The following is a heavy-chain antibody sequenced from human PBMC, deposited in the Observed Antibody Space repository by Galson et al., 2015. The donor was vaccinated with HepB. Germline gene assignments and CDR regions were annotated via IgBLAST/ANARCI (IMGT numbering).Heavy chain of an antibody. CDR1: GFTFSSYS. CDR3: ARDGDGSGSYYYYYYYGMDV. D-gene: IGHD3-10*01. Sequence: LRLSCAASGFTFSSYSMNWVRQAPGKGLEWVSYISSSSSTIYYADSVKGRFTISGDNAKNSLYLQMNSLRDEDTAVYYCARDGDGSGSYYYYYYYGMDVWGQGTTVTVSS. J-gene: IGHJ6*02. CDR2: ISSSSSTI. V-gene: IGHV3-48*02.